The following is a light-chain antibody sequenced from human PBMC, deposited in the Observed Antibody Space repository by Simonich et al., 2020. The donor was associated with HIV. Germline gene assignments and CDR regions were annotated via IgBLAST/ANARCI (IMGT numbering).Light chain of an antibody. Sequence: EIVMTQSPATLSVSPGERATLSCRPSQSVSSDLAWYQQKPGQAPRRLIYGASTRATGVPARFSGSGSGTEFTLTISSLQSEDFAVYYCQQHNNWPTFGQGTKLEIK. V-gene: IGKV3-15*01. CDR1: QSVSSD. CDR3: QQHNNWPT. J-gene: IGKJ2*01. CDR2: GAS.